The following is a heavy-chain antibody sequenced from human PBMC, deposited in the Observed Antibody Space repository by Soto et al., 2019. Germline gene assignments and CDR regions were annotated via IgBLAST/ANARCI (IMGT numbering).Heavy chain of an antibody. CDR1: GYTFTSYA. CDR3: SRWSHYYCGRDV. J-gene: IGHJ6*01. CDR2: INAGNGNT. V-gene: IGHV1-3*01. D-gene: IGHD2-15*01. Sequence: QVQLLQSGAEVKKPGASVKVSCKASGYTFTSYAMHWVRQAPGQRLEWMGWINAGNGNTKYSQKFQGRLTITRDTSASTAYMALSSLRSGDTAGYYCSRWSHYYCGRDVGGQGTTVTVSS.